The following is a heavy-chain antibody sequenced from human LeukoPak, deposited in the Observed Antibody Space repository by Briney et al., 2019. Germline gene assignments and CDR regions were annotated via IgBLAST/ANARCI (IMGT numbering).Heavy chain of an antibody. CDR3: ARVPGDY. CDR1: EFTVSSNY. V-gene: IGHV3-66*01. D-gene: IGHD1-14*01. Sequence: GGSLRLSCAASEFTVSSNYMSWVRQAPGKGLEWVSAIYGGGGAYYADSVRGRFTISRDNSKSTLYLQMNSLRAEDTAVYYCARVPGDYWGQGTLVTVSS. CDR2: IYGGGGA. J-gene: IGHJ4*02.